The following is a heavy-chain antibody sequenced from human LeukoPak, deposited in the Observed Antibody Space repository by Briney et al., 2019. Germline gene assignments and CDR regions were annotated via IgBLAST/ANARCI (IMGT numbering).Heavy chain of an antibody. CDR2: IYYSGST. V-gene: IGHV4-30-4*08. CDR1: GGSINSGDYS. J-gene: IGHJ4*02. D-gene: IGHD2-2*01. CDR3: ARVVDYASPGFDY. Sequence: TSQTLSLTCTVSGGSINSGDYSWSWIRQPPGKGLEWIGYIYYSGSTYYNPSLKSRVTISVDTSKNQFSLKLSSVTAADTAVYYCARVVDYASPGFDYWGQGTLVTVSS.